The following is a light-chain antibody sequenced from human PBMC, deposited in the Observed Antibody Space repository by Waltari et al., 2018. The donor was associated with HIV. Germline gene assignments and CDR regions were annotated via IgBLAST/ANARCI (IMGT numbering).Light chain of an antibody. CDR1: SGINVGTSR. Sequence: QAVLTQPSSLSASPGASASLTCTLRSGINVGTSRIYWYKQKPGSPPQYLLRYKSDSDNQRGSGVPSRCPGSKEASADAGILLFPGLQSEDEADYYCMIWHSGAWVFGGGTKLTVL. CDR2: YKSDSDN. V-gene: IGLV5-45*02. CDR3: MIWHSGAWV. J-gene: IGLJ3*02.